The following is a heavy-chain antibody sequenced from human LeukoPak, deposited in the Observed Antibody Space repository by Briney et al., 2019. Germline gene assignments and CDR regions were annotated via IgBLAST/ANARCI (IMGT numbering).Heavy chain of an antibody. CDR3: ANSSGEEDDAFDI. CDR2: INSKSGGT. J-gene: IGHJ3*02. Sequence: GASVNVSCKASGYTYTSYYMHWVRQAPGPGLELVGWINSKSGGTNYAQKFQGRVTMTRDTSITTAYLELSRLRSDDTAVYYCANSSGEEDDAFDIWGQGTMVTVSS. CDR1: GYTYTSYY. V-gene: IGHV1-2*02. D-gene: IGHD3-22*01.